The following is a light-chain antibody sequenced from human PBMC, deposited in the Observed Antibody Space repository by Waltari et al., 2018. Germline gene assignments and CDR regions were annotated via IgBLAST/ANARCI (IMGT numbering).Light chain of an antibody. V-gene: IGKV1-33*01. CDR1: QAINTY. CDR3: QQYISDPWT. CDR2: HTS. Sequence: DIQMTQSPSSLSASLGDTVTITCRASQAINTYLSWYQQKPGKAPKSLIYHTSTLERGVPSRFIGASTSGTDYSLTITSLQPEDIATYYCQQYISDPWTFGQGTKVEMK. J-gene: IGKJ1*01.